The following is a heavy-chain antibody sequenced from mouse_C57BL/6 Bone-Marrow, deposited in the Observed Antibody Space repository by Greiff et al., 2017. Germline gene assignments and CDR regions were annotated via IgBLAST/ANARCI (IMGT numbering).Heavy chain of an antibody. J-gene: IGHJ2*01. CDR2: ICTGGGT. D-gene: IGHD2-5*01. CDR1: GFSLTSYA. Sequence: QVQLKESGPGLVAPSQSLSITCTVSGFSLTSYAISWVRQPPGKGLEWLGVICTGGGTNYNSALNSRLSISKDNTKSQVFLKMNSLQTDDTARDYCARNDGYSNYEDWGQGTTLTVSS. V-gene: IGHV2-9-1*01. CDR3: ARNDGYSNYED.